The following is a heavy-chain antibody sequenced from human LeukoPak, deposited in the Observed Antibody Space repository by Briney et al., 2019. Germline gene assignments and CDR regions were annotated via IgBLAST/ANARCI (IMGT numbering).Heavy chain of an antibody. CDR2: IYTSGST. CDR1: GGSISSGSYY. J-gene: IGHJ4*02. D-gene: IGHD3-10*01. CDR3: ASSVKGVQY. V-gene: IGHV4-61*02. Sequence: SQTLSLTCTVSGGSISSGSYYWSWIRQPAGKGLEWIGRIYTSGSTNYNPSLKSRVTISVDTPKNQFSLKLSSVTAADTAVYYCASSVKGVQYWGQGTLVTVSS.